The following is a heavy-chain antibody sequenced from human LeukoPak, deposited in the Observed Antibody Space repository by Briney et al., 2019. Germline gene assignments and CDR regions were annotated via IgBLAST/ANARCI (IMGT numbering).Heavy chain of an antibody. J-gene: IGHJ6*03. Sequence: SETLSLTCTVSGGSISSYYWSWIRQPPGKGLEWIGYIYYSGSTNYNPSLKSRVTISVDTSKNQFSLKLSSVTAADTAVYYCASALVGATYYYYYMDVWGKGTTVTVSS. CDR2: IYYSGST. D-gene: IGHD1-26*01. CDR1: GGSISSYY. CDR3: ASALVGATYYYYYMDV. V-gene: IGHV4-59*08.